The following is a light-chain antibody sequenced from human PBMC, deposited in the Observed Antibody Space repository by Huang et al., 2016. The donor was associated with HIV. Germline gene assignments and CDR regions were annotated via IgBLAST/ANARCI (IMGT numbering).Light chain of an antibody. Sequence: EIVMTQSPATLSVSPGERATLSCRASQRVGKNLAWYQQRPGQAPRLLIYLSSTRATGIPARFRGSGSGTEFTLTISSRQSEDFAVYYCQQYDNWPPNTFGQGTRLDIK. CDR1: QRVGKN. CDR2: LSS. J-gene: IGKJ5*01. CDR3: QQYDNWPPNT. V-gene: IGKV3-15*01.